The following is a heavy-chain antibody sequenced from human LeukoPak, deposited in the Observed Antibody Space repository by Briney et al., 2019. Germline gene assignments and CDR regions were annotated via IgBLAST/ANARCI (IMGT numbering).Heavy chain of an antibody. J-gene: IGHJ3*02. Sequence: LRLSCAASGFTFSSYAMSWIRQPPGKGLEWIGYVYHSGSTYYNPSLKSRVTISVDRSKNQFSLKLSSVTAADTAVYYCARGRKYYGSGRNPPGAFDIWGQGTMVTVSS. CDR2: VYHSGST. CDR3: ARGRKYYGSGRNPPGAFDI. D-gene: IGHD3-10*01. CDR1: GFTFSSYA. V-gene: IGHV4-30-2*01.